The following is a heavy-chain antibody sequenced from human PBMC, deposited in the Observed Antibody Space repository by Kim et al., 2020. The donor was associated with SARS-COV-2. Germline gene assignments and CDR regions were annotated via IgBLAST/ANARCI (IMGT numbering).Heavy chain of an antibody. D-gene: IGHD3-3*01. CDR1: GFTFSSYG. CDR2: IWYDGSNK. CDR3: ARDVSIFGVVTGDKVNWFDP. J-gene: IGHJ5*02. V-gene: IGHV3-33*01. Sequence: GGSLRLSCAASGFTFSSYGMHWVRQAPGKGLEWVAVIWYDGSNKYYADSVKGRFTISRDNSKNTLYLQVNSLRAEDTAVYYCARDVSIFGVVTGDKVNWFDPWGQGTLVTVSS.